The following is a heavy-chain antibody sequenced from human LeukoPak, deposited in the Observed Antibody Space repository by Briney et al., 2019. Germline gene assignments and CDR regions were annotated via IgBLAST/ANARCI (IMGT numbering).Heavy chain of an antibody. CDR1: GGSFSGYY. Sequence: SPTLSLTCAVYGGSFSGYYWSWIRQPPGKGLEWIGEINHSGSTNYNPSLKSRVTISVDTSKNQFSLKLSSVTAADTAVYYCARSSSSSRGSRWDYWGQGTLVTVSS. V-gene: IGHV4-34*01. D-gene: IGHD6-6*01. CDR2: INHSGST. J-gene: IGHJ4*02. CDR3: ARSSSSSRGSRWDY.